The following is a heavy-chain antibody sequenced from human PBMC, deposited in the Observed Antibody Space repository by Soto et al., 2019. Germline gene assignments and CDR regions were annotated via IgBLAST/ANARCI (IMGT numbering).Heavy chain of an antibody. CDR1: GGSIINYY. CDR2: IYSSGSA. Sequence: SETLSLTCTVSGGSIINYYWTWIRQAAGKGLEWVGRIYSSGSASYNPSLKSRLTMSADTSKNQITLKLTSVTAADTALHYCARQTTYSSSWFDYWGHGTLVTVSS. CDR3: ARQTTYSSSWFDY. D-gene: IGHD6-13*01. V-gene: IGHV4-4*07. J-gene: IGHJ5*01.